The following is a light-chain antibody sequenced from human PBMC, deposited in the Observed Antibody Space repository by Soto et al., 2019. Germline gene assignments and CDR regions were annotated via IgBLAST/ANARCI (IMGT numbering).Light chain of an antibody. J-gene: IGKJ1*01. Sequence: EIVLTQSPGNLSLSPGERATLSCRASQSVSSSYLAWYQQRPGQAPRLLIYGASSRATGIPDRFSGSGSGTDFTLTISRLEPEDFAVYYCQQYGNSPQTFGQGTKVDIK. CDR3: QQYGNSPQT. V-gene: IGKV3-20*01. CDR2: GAS. CDR1: QSVSSSY.